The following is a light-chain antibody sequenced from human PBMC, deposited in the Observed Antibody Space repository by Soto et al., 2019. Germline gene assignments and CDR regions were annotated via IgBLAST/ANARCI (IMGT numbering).Light chain of an antibody. V-gene: IGKV3-20*01. CDR2: ATS. J-gene: IGKJ3*01. CDR1: QSVGSTY. CDR3: HQHARYPLP. Sequence: EIVLTQSPGIMSLSPGERATLFCRASQSVGSTYLAWYQQKPGQAPRLLIYATSTRVSGIPDRFSCSGSGTDFTLTSSRLEPEDLAVYFCHQHARYPLPFGPGTKVEIK.